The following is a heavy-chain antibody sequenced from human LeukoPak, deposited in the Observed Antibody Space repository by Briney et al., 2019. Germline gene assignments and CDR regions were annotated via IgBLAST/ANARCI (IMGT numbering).Heavy chain of an antibody. J-gene: IGHJ4*02. CDR3: ARGERRVAVPPNY. Sequence: PSETLSLTCAVYGGSFSGYYWSWIRQPPRKGLEWIGEINHSGSTNYNPSLKSRVTISVDTSKNQFSLKLSSVTAADTAVYYCARGERRVAVPPNYWGQGTLVTVSS. CDR2: INHSGST. D-gene: IGHD6-19*01. V-gene: IGHV4-34*01. CDR1: GGSFSGYY.